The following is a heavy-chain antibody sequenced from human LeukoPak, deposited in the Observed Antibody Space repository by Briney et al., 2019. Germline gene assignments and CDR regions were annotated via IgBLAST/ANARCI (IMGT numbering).Heavy chain of an antibody. J-gene: IGHJ4*02. Sequence: ASVKVSCKASGYTFTGYYMHWVRQAPGQGLGWMGWINPNSGGTNYAQKFQGRVTMTRDTSISTAYMELSRLRSDDTAVYYCARDRYCSSTSCYYFDYWGQGTLVTVSS. V-gene: IGHV1-2*02. CDR3: ARDRYCSSTSCYYFDY. CDR2: INPNSGGT. CDR1: GYTFTGYY. D-gene: IGHD2-2*01.